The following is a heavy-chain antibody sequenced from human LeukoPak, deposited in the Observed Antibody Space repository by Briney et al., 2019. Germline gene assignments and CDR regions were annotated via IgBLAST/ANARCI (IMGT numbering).Heavy chain of an antibody. D-gene: IGHD3-22*01. J-gene: IGHJ4*02. CDR2: ITSGDSYS. Sequence: GGSLRLSCVASGFTFNRYGIHWVRQAPGKGLEGVSSITSGDSYSYYEDSVKGRFTLSRDNAQNSLLLQMNSLRPEDNGYFFCARDLGNSSGRWLPHDFGYWGQGTLVTVS. V-gene: IGHV3-21*01. CDR1: GFTFNRYG. CDR3: ARDLGNSSGRWLPHDFGY.